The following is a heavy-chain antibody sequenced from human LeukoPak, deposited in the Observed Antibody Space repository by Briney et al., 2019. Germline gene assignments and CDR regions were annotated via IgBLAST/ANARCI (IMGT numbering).Heavy chain of an antibody. D-gene: IGHD6-19*01. CDR3: ARDLEYIGAVAATGY. CDR2: INPNSGDT. Sequence: ASVKVSCKASRYTFTGYYMHWVRQAPGQGLEWMGWINPNSGDTNYAQKFQVRVTMTRDTSISTAYMELSRLRSDDTAVYYCARDLEYIGAVAATGYWGQGTLVTVSS. CDR1: RYTFTGYY. V-gene: IGHV1-2*02. J-gene: IGHJ4*02.